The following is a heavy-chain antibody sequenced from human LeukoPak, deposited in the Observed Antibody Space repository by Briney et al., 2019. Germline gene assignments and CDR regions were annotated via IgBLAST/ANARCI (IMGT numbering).Heavy chain of an antibody. Sequence: SETLSLTCTVSGGSISSTSYYWGWIRQPPGKGLEWIGSIYYSGSTYYNPSLKSRVTISVDTSKNQFSLKLTSVTAADTAVYYCSRHVGDSRYYFDYWGQGTLVTVSS. D-gene: IGHD2-21*02. V-gene: IGHV4-39*01. CDR1: GGSISSTSYY. CDR2: IYYSGST. J-gene: IGHJ4*02. CDR3: SRHVGDSRYYFDY.